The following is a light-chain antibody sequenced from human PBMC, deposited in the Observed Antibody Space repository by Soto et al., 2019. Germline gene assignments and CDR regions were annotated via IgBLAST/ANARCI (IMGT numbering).Light chain of an antibody. J-gene: IGKJ1*01. CDR3: LQDYRYPWT. CDR2: AAS. CDR1: QGIRSD. Sequence: IQMTQSPSSLSASGGDRVTITCRASQGIRSDLGWYQQKPGKAPKVLIYAASSLQSGVPSRFSGGGSDTEFTLTISSLQPEDFATYYCLQDYRYPWTFGQGTKVEMK. V-gene: IGKV1-6*01.